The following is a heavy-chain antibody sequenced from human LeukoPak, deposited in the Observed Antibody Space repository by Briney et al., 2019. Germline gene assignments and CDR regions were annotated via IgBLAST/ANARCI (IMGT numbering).Heavy chain of an antibody. CDR2: IYSSGST. D-gene: IGHD1-1*01. Sequence: SETLSLTCTVSGGSISNYYWSWIRQPAGKGLEFIGRIYSSGSTDYNPSRKSRVTMSVDTSKNQFSLKLSSVTAADSAMYYCARGGYTIFDYWGQGTLVTVSS. CDR1: GGSISNYY. CDR3: ARGGYTIFDY. V-gene: IGHV4-4*07. J-gene: IGHJ4*02.